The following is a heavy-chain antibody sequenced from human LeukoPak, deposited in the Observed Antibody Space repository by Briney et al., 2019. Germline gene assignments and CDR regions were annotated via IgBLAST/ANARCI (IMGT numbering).Heavy chain of an antibody. CDR1: GGTFSSYA. J-gene: IGHJ4*02. V-gene: IGHV1-69*13. D-gene: IGHD5-18*01. CDR3: ARAVRSRQPVDTAMVPDY. CDR2: IIPIFGTA. Sequence: GASVKVSCKASGGTFSSYAISWVRQAPGQGLEWMGGIIPIFGTANYAQKFQGRVTITADESTSTAYMELSSLRSEDTAVYYCARAVRSRQPVDTAMVPDYWGQGTLVTVSS.